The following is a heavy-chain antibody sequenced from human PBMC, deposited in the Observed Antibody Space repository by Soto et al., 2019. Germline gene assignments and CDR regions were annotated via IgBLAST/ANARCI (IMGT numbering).Heavy chain of an antibody. V-gene: IGHV4-59*08. CDR2: IYYSGST. Sequence: SETLSLTCTVSGGSISSYYWSWIRQPPGKGLEWIGYIYYSGSTNYNPSLKSRVTISVDTSKNQFSLKLSSVTAADTAVYYCARHGPTPGCSGGSCYSFFWFDPWGQGTLVTVSS. D-gene: IGHD2-15*01. J-gene: IGHJ5*02. CDR1: GGSISSYY. CDR3: ARHGPTPGCSGGSCYSFFWFDP.